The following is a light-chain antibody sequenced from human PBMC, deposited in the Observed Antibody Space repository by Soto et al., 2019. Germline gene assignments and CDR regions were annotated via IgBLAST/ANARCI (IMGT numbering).Light chain of an antibody. J-gene: IGLJ1*01. CDR1: SSDVGSYNL. CDR3: CSYAGSSTYV. V-gene: IGLV2-23*01. CDR2: EGS. Sequence: QSALTQPASVSGSPGQSVTISCTGTSSDVGSYNLFSWYQHHPGKAPKLMIYEGSSRPSGVSNRFSGSTSGNTASLTISGLQAEDEADYYCCSYAGSSTYVFGTRTKLTAL.